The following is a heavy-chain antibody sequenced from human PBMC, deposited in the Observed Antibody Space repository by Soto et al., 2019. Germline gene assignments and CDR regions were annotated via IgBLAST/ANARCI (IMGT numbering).Heavy chain of an antibody. CDR1: GGSFSGYY. Sequence: PSETLSLTCDVYGGSFSGYYWSWIRQSPGKGLEWIGQIKHSGGTDYNPLLKSRVTISVDTPRNQFSLKLSSVTAADTAVYFCARTDFDRSGTYFARFDPWGQGNLVPVAS. J-gene: IGHJ5*02. D-gene: IGHD3-10*01. CDR2: IKHSGGT. CDR3: ARTDFDRSGTYFARFDP. V-gene: IGHV4-34*01.